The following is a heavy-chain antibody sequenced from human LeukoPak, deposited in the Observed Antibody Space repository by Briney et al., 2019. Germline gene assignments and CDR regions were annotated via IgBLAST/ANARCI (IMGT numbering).Heavy chain of an antibody. V-gene: IGHV3-30*18. J-gene: IGHJ3*02. D-gene: IGHD3-22*01. CDR3: AKELRYYYDSSGYYSRAFDI. CDR2: ISHDGSIK. Sequence: SGGSLRLSCAASGFSFSHYGIHWVRQAPDKGLEWVAIISHDGSIKYYADSVKGRFAISRDNSKNTLYLQMNSLRAEDAAVYYCAKELRYYYDSSGYYSRAFDIWGQGTMVTVSS. CDR1: GFSFSHYG.